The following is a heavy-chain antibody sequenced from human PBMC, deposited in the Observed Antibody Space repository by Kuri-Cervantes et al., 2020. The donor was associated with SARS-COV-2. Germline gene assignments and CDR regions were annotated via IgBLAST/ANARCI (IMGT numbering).Heavy chain of an antibody. CDR3: ARSIIAVAGFGGRDY. J-gene: IGHJ4*02. CDR2: IYSGGST. V-gene: IGHV3-53*01. Sequence: GESLKISCAASGFTVSSNYMSWVRQAPGKGLEWVSVIYSGGSTYYADSVKGRFTISRDNSKNKLYLQMNSLRAEDKAVYYCARSIIAVAGFGGRDYWGQGTLVTVSS. CDR1: GFTVSSNY. D-gene: IGHD6-19*01.